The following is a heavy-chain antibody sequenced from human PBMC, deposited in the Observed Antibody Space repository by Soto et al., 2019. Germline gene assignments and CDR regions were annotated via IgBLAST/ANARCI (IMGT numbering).Heavy chain of an antibody. CDR2: INPNSGGT. CDR3: ARDLKLQQLPLLGY. Sequence: GASVKVSCKASGYTFTGYYMHWVRQAPGQGLEWMGWINPNSGGTNHAQKFQGRVTMTRDTSISTAYMELSRLRSDDTAVYYCARDLKLQQLPLLGYWGQGTLVTVSS. CDR1: GYTFTGYY. D-gene: IGHD6-13*01. J-gene: IGHJ4*02. V-gene: IGHV1-2*02.